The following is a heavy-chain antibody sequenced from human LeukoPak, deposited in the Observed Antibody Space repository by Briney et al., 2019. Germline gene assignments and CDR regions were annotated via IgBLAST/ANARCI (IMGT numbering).Heavy chain of an antibody. CDR1: GFSLKKFW. J-gene: IGHJ4*02. D-gene: IGHD5-12*01. CDR3: AKNSGYYRLDS. Sequence: GGSLRLSCAAYGFSLKKFWMRWVSQDAGKGREWVAIISMDDTHRQYADSLRGRFTISRDNAKNLLYLQMSSLRADDTAMYYCAKNSGYYRLDSWGQSTLVIVSS. CDR2: ISMDDTHR. V-gene: IGHV3-7*01.